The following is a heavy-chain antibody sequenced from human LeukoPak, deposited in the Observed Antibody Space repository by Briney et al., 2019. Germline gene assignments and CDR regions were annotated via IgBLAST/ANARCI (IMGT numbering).Heavy chain of an antibody. Sequence: ASETLSLTCAVSGYSISSGYYWGWIRQPPGKGLDWIGSIYHSGSTCYNPSLKSRVTISVDTSKNQFSLKLSSVTAADTAVYYCARDLGYSYGRIFDYWGQGTLVTVSS. CDR2: IYHSGST. CDR1: GYSISSGYY. CDR3: ARDLGYSYGRIFDY. D-gene: IGHD5-18*01. J-gene: IGHJ4*02. V-gene: IGHV4-38-2*02.